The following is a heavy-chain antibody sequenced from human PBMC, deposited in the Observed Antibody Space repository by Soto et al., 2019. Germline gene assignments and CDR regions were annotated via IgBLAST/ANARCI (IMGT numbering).Heavy chain of an antibody. CDR3: ARHGGRFFEY. Sequence: QVQLQESGPGLVKPSETLSLTCAVSGDSFSSGYWWSWVRQPPGKGLQWIGQISQSGTANYNPSLESRVNMSVDKSTNLFSLILSSVTAADTAVYYCARHGGRFFEYWGQGILVTVSS. D-gene: IGHD2-15*01. CDR2: ISQSGTA. V-gene: IGHV4-4*02. CDR1: GDSFSSGYW. J-gene: IGHJ4*02.